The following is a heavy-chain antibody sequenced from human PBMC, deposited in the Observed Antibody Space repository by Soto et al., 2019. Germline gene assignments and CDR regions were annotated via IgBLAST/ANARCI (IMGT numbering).Heavy chain of an antibody. J-gene: IGHJ6*02. CDR1: GGSFSGYY. CDR3: ARVSGIYYYGMDV. CDR2: INHSGST. V-gene: IGHV4-34*01. Sequence: QVQLQQWGAGLLKPSETLSLTCAVYGGSFSGYYWSWIRQPPGKGLEWIGEINHSGSTTYNLSRRRRVTVSVDTAKAQFSLKLSSVAAADAAVYYCARVSGIYYYGMDVWGQGTTVTVSS. D-gene: IGHD3-10*01.